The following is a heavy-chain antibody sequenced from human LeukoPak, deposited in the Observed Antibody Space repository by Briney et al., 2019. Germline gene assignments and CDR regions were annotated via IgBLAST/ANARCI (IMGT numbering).Heavy chain of an antibody. CDR1: GGSFRGYY. Sequence: SETLSLTCAVYGGSFRGYYWSWIRQPPGKGLEWIGEINHSGSTNYNPSLKSRVTISVDTSKNQFSLKLSSVTAADTAVCYCARVRYDYAWWSYRPPFDYWGQGTLVTVSS. CDR3: ARVRYDYAWWSYRPPFDY. J-gene: IGHJ4*02. D-gene: IGHD3-16*02. V-gene: IGHV4-34*01. CDR2: INHSGST.